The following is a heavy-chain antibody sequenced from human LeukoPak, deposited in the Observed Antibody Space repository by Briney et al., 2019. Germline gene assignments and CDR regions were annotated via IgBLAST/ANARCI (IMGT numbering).Heavy chain of an antibody. CDR3: ARGEYYDFWSGSLPDY. V-gene: IGHV4-34*01. D-gene: IGHD3-3*01. CDR2: INHSGST. Sequence: SETLSLTCAVYGGSFSGYYWSWIRQPPGKGLECIGEINHSGSTNYNPSLKSRVTISVDTSKNQFSLKLSSVTAADTAVYYCARGEYYDFWSGSLPDYWGQGTLVTVSS. CDR1: GGSFSGYY. J-gene: IGHJ4*02.